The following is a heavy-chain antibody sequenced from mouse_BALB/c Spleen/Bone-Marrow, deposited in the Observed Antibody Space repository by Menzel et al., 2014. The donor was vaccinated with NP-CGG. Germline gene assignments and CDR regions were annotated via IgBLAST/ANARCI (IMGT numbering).Heavy chain of an antibody. CDR1: GYTFTRYY. CDR3: TRSNYGHWYFDV. V-gene: IGHV1S81*02. Sequence: VKLVESGAELVKPGASVKLSCKASGYTFTRYYMYWVKQRPGQGLEWIGEINPTNGGTNFNEKFKSKATLTVDKSSSTAYMQLSSLTSEDSAVYYCTRSNYGHWYFDVWGAGTTVTVSS. D-gene: IGHD1-1*01. CDR2: INPTNGGT. J-gene: IGHJ1*01.